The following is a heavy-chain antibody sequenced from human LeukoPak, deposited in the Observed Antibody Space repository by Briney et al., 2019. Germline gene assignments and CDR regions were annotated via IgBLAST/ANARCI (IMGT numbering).Heavy chain of an antibody. Sequence: GESLKTSCNGSGYXFTNYWIGWVRQMPGKGLEWMGIIYPGDSERKYNPSLQGQVTISADKSISTVYLQWSSLKASDTAIYYCARVEGSTFDYWGQGTLVTVSS. CDR2: IYPGDSER. CDR3: ARVEGSTFDY. J-gene: IGHJ4*02. V-gene: IGHV5-51*01. CDR1: GYXFTNYW.